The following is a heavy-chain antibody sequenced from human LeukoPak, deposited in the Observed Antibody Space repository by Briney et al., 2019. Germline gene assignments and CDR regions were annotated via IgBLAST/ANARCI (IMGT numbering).Heavy chain of an antibody. J-gene: IGHJ6*02. CDR2: IYYSGST. V-gene: IGHV4-31*03. Sequence: SQTLSLTCTVSGGSISSGGYYWSWIRQHPGKGLEWIGYIYYSGSTYYNPSLKSRVTISVDTSKNQFSLKLSSVTAADTAVYYCATGIAAAGTSYYYGMDVWGQGTTVTVSS. D-gene: IGHD6-13*01. CDR3: ATGIAAAGTSYYYGMDV. CDR1: GGSISSGGYY.